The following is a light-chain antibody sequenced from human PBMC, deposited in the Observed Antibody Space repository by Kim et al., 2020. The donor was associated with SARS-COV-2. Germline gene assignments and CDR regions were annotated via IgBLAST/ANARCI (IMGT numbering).Light chain of an antibody. V-gene: IGKV3-20*01. CDR3: QQYGSSPPVT. J-gene: IGKJ5*01. CDR1: QDMSSTY. CDR2: AAS. Sequence: DIVLTQSPGTLSLSPGESATLSCRASQDMSSTYLAWYQHKPGQAPRLLIYAASRRATGIPDRFSGSASGTDFTLTISRLEPEDFAVYFCQQYGSSPPVTFGQGTRLEI.